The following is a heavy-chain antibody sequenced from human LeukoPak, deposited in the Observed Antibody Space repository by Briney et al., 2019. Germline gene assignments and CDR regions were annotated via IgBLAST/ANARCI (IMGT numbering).Heavy chain of an antibody. CDR3: ARRAGAYSHPYDY. Sequence: GGSLRLSCAASGFTFSRYGMHWVRQAPGKGLEWVAFIRYDGSNKYYADSLKGRFTISRDNSKNTLSLQMNSLRAEDTAVYYCARRAGAYSHPYDYWGQGTLVTVSS. D-gene: IGHD4/OR15-4a*01. V-gene: IGHV3-30*02. CDR1: GFTFSRYG. CDR2: IRYDGSNK. J-gene: IGHJ4*02.